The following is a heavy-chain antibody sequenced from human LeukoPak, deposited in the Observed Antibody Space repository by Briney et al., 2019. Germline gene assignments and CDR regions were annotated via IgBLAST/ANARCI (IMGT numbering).Heavy chain of an antibody. Sequence: GGSLRLSCAASGFTVSSNYMSWVRQAPGKGLEWVSVIYSGGSTYYADSVKGRFTISRDNSKNTLYLQMNSLRAEDTAVYYCARERNYYDSSGYYSSDYFDYWGQGTLVTVSS. CDR1: GFTVSSNY. J-gene: IGHJ4*02. CDR3: ARERNYYDSSGYYSSDYFDY. D-gene: IGHD3-22*01. CDR2: IYSGGST. V-gene: IGHV3-53*01.